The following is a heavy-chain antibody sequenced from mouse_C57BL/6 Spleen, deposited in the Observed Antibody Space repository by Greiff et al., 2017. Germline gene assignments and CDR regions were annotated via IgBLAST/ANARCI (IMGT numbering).Heavy chain of an antibody. CDR2: IRNKANGYTT. Sequence: EVKLMESGGGLVQPGGSLSLSCAASGFTFTDYYMSWVRQPPGKALEWLGFIRNKANGYTTESSASVKGRFTISRDNSQSILYLQMNALRAEDSATYYCARYKGLLRYVDYWGQGTTLTVSS. D-gene: IGHD2-3*01. J-gene: IGHJ2*01. CDR3: ARYKGLLRYVDY. V-gene: IGHV7-3*01. CDR1: GFTFTDYY.